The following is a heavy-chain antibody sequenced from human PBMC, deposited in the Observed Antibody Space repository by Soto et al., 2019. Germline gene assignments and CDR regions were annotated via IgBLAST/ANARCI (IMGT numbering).Heavy chain of an antibody. CDR2: IWNDGSNK. D-gene: IGHD2-8*01. CDR1: GFTFSSYG. V-gene: IGHV3-33*01. Sequence: PGGSLRLSCAASGFTFSSYGFHWLRQAPGRGLEWVAVIWNDGSNKYYADSVRGRFTISRDDSKNTLYLQMNSLRAEDTAVYYCARDEGYCTNGICYYFDHWGQGTLVTVSS. CDR3: ARDEGYCTNGICYYFDH. J-gene: IGHJ4*02.